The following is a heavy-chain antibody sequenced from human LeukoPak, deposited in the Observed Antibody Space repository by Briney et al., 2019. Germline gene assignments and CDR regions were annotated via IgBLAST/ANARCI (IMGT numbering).Heavy chain of an antibody. Sequence: SETLSLTCVVSGYSISSGYYWGWIRPPPGKGLEWIGSIYHSGDTYYNPSLKSRITISIDTSENHFTLKVNSVTAADTAVYYCVRQGYCSGGTCYRYFDYWGQGTLVTVSS. D-gene: IGHD2-15*01. CDR3: VRQGYCSGGTCYRYFDY. J-gene: IGHJ4*02. V-gene: IGHV4-38-2*01. CDR2: IYHSGDT. CDR1: GYSISSGYY.